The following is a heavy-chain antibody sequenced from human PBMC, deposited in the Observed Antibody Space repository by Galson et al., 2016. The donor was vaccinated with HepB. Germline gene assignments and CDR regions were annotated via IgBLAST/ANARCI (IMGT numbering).Heavy chain of an antibody. Sequence: ETLSLTCTVSGGSISSSSYYWDWIRQPPGKGLEWIGSLYYSGSTYYNPSLKSRDTISVDTSKNQFSRMLTSVTAADTAVYYCAGHRGRPWGYYYYGMDVWGQGTTVTVSS. CDR2: LYYSGST. CDR1: GGSISSSSYY. D-gene: IGHD7-27*01. J-gene: IGHJ6*02. V-gene: IGHV4-39*07. CDR3: AGHRGRPWGYYYYGMDV.